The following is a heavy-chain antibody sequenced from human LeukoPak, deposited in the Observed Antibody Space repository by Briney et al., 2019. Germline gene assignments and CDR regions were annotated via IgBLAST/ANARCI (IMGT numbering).Heavy chain of an antibody. V-gene: IGHV4-59*01. J-gene: IGHJ6*02. CDR1: SGSISTYY. CDR3: ARNLVGHYYYAMDV. D-gene: IGHD2-15*01. Sequence: SETLSLTCTVSSGSISTYYWSWIRQPPGKGLEWIGYIYDGGSTNYNPSLKSRVTISVDTSKNQFSLKLSSVTAADSAVYYCARNLVGHYYYAMDVWGLGTTVTVSS. CDR2: IYDGGST.